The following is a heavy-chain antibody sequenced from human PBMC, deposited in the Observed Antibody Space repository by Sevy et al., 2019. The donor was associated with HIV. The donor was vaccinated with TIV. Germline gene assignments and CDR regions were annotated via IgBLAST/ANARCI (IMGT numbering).Heavy chain of an antibody. CDR3: AKARLRLNYYYGMDA. CDR2: ISYDGSDK. Sequence: GGSPRLSCAASGFTFSNNGIHWVRQAPGKGLEWVAVISYDGSDKYYADSVKGRFTISRDNSKNTLYLQMNSLRAEDTAVYYCAKARLRLNYYYGMDAWRQGTTVTVSS. CDR1: GFTFSNNG. J-gene: IGHJ6*02. V-gene: IGHV3-30*18. D-gene: IGHD2-15*01.